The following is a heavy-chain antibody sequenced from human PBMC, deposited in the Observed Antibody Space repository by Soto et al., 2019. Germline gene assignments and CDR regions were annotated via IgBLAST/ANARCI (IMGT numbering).Heavy chain of an antibody. CDR1: GHTVSNNY. V-gene: IGHV3-53*01. J-gene: IGHJ4*02. Sequence: PVRSLRLSCAASGHTVSNNYMSWVRQAQGNGLEWVSVIIVGGSTYYADSVKGRFTISRDNSENTLYLQMNSLRGEDTAVYYCAREAGPLDYWGQGTPVTVSS. CDR2: IIVGGST. CDR3: AREAGPLDY.